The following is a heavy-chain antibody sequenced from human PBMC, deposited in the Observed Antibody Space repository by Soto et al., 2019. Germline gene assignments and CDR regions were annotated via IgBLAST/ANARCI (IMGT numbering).Heavy chain of an antibody. CDR3: ARDMIVVVMGYYYYYCMDV. Sequence: GGTLRLSCAASGFTFSRYWMSWVRQAPGKGLEWVANIKQDGSEKYYVDSVKGRFTISRDNAKNSLYLQMNSLRAEDTAVYYCARDMIVVVMGYYYYYCMDVWGQGTTVTVSS. J-gene: IGHJ6*02. CDR1: GFTFSRYW. CDR2: IKQDGSEK. V-gene: IGHV3-7*04. D-gene: IGHD3-22*01.